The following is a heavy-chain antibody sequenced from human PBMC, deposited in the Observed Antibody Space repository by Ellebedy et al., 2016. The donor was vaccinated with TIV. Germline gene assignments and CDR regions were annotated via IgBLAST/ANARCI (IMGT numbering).Heavy chain of an antibody. CDR3: ARVSAYCGGDCYLDY. CDR1: GGTFSSYA. J-gene: IGHJ4*02. Sequence: AASVKVSCKASGGTFSSYAISWVRQAPGQGLEWMGGIIPIFGTANYAQKFQGRVTITADESTSTAYMELSSLRSEDTAVYYCARVSAYCGGDCYLDYWGQGTLVTVSS. CDR2: IIPIFGTA. V-gene: IGHV1-69*13. D-gene: IGHD2-21*02.